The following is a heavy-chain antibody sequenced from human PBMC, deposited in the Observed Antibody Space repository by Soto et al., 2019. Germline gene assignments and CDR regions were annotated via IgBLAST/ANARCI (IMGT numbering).Heavy chain of an antibody. D-gene: IGHD1-7*01. CDR2: ISSSGSTI. Sequence: GGSLRLSCAASGFTFSSYEMNWVRQAPGKGLEWVSYISSSGSTIYYADSVKGRFTIPRDNAKNSLYLQMNSLRAEDTAVYYCARVGGTGTGWFDPWGQGTLVTVSS. J-gene: IGHJ5*02. V-gene: IGHV3-48*03. CDR3: ARVGGTGTGWFDP. CDR1: GFTFSSYE.